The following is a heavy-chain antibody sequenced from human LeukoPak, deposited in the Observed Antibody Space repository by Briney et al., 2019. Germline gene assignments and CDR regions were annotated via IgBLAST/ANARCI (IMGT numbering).Heavy chain of an antibody. CDR2: IYYSGST. D-gene: IGHD1/OR15-1a*01. V-gene: IGHV4-59*01. J-gene: IGHJ4*02. CDR3: ARDRHWTNDWVFDY. Sequence: SETLSLTCTVSGGSINSYYWSWIRQPPGKGLEWIGYIYYSGSTNYNPSLKSRVTISVDTSKNQFPLRLSSVTAADTAVYYCARDRHWTNDWVFDYWGQGTLVTVSS. CDR1: GGSINSYY.